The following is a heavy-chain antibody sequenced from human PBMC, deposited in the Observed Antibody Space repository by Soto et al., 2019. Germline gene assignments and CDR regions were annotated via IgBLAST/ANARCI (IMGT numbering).Heavy chain of an antibody. Sequence: SETLSLTCTVSGGSISSSSYYWGWIRQPPGKGLEWIGSIYYSGSTYYNPSLKSRVTISVDTSKNQFSLKLSSVTAADTAVYYCARDVAATRVAFDIWGQGTMVTVSS. D-gene: IGHD2-15*01. CDR3: ARDVAATRVAFDI. J-gene: IGHJ3*02. CDR2: IYYSGST. V-gene: IGHV4-39*07. CDR1: GGSISSSSYY.